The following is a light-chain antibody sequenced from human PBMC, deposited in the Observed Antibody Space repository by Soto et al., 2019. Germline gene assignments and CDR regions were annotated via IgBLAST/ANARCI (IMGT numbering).Light chain of an antibody. CDR3: QQRSNWPLIT. CDR1: QRVSDY. J-gene: IGKJ5*01. Sequence: EIVLTHSPGTLSLSPGEIATLSCRASQRVSDYLAWYQQKPGQAPRLLIYDASNRATGIPARFSGSGSGTDFTLTISSLEPEDFAVYYCQQRSNWPLITFGQGTRLEI. CDR2: DAS. V-gene: IGKV3-11*01.